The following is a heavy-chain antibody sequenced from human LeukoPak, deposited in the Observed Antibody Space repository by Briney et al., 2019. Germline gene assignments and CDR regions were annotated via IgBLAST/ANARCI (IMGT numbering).Heavy chain of an antibody. J-gene: IGHJ4*02. CDR1: GGSFSGYY. D-gene: IGHD3-22*01. CDR3: ARALRWQSIYYYDSSGPFDY. V-gene: IGHV4-34*01. Sequence: SETLSLTCAVYGGSFSGYYWSWVRQPPGEGREWIGEINHSGSTNYNPSLRSGVTISVDTSKNQCSLTLSSVTAADTAVYYCARALRWQSIYYYDSSGPFDYWGQGTLVTVSS. CDR2: INHSGST.